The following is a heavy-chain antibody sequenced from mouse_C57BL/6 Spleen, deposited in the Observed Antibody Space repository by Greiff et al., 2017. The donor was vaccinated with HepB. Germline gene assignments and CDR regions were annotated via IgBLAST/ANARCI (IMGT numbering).Heavy chain of an antibody. Sequence: QVQLQQSGAELVRPGASVTLSCKASGYTFTDYEMHWVKQTPVHGLEWIGAIDPETGGTAYNQKFKGKAILTADKSSSTAYMELRSLTSEDSAVYYCTRSPLASWDYWGQGTTLTVSS. CDR3: TRSPLASWDY. J-gene: IGHJ2*01. V-gene: IGHV1-15*01. CDR1: GYTFTDYE. CDR2: IDPETGGT. D-gene: IGHD6-1*01.